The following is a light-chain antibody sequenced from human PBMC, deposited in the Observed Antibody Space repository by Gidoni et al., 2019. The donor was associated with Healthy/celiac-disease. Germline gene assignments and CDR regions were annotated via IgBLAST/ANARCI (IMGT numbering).Light chain of an antibody. J-gene: IGKJ2*01. CDR3: QQLNSYPYT. V-gene: IGKV1-9*01. CDR2: AAS. CDR1: QGISSY. Sequence: IQLTQSPSSLSASVGDRDTITSRASQGISSYLAWDQQKPGKAPKLLIYAASTLQSGVPSRCSGSGSGTDFTLTSSSLQPEDFATYYCQQLNSYPYTFGQGTKLEIK.